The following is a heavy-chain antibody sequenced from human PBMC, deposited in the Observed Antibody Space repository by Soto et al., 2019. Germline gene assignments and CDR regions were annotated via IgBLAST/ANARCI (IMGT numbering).Heavy chain of an antibody. Sequence: SETLSLTCTVSGGSISSYYWSWIRQPPGKGLEWIGYIYYSGSTNYNPSLKSRVTISVDTSKNQFSLKLSSVTAADTAVYYCARVPGYCSSTSCYYWCDPWGQGTLVTVSS. D-gene: IGHD2-2*01. CDR2: IYYSGST. V-gene: IGHV4-59*01. J-gene: IGHJ5*02. CDR3: ARVPGYCSSTSCYYWCDP. CDR1: GGSISSYY.